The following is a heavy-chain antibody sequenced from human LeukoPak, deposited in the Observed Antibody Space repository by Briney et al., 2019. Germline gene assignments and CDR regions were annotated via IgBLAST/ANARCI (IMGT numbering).Heavy chain of an antibody. Sequence: SQTLSLTCAISGDSVSSNTAAWNWIRQSPSRGLEYLGRTYYRSRWYTDYAPSVTGRITINPDTSKNQFSLQLNSVTPEDTAVYYCTRGAGSVDVWGQGATVTVS. CDR2: TYYRSRWYT. V-gene: IGHV6-1*01. J-gene: IGHJ6*02. CDR1: GDSVSSNTAA. CDR3: TRGAGSVDV.